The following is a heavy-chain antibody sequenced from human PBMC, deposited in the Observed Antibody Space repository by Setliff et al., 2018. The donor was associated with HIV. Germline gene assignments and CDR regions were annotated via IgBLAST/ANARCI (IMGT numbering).Heavy chain of an antibody. D-gene: IGHD2-15*01. V-gene: IGHV4-31*03. J-gene: IGHJ4*02. CDR1: GGSISSGTYY. Sequence: SETLSLTCTVSGGSISSGTYYWSWIRQHPGKGLEWIGYIYYSGSTYYNPSLKSRVTISVDTSRNQFSLKLSSATAADTAVYYCARGWYPDYWGQGTLVTVSS. CDR2: IYYSGST. CDR3: ARGWYPDY.